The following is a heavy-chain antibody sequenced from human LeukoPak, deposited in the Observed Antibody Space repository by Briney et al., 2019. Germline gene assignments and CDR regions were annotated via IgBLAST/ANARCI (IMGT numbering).Heavy chain of an antibody. Sequence: SVKVSCKASGGTFSSYAISWVRQAPGQGLEWMGGIIPIFGTANYAQKFQGRVTITADESTSTAYMELSSLRSEDTAVYYCARSVVVPAAIGGGYYYYYYGMDVWGQGTTVTVSS. CDR2: IIPIFGTA. D-gene: IGHD2-2*01. V-gene: IGHV1-69*13. CDR1: GGTFSSYA. CDR3: ARSVVVPAAIGGGYYYYYYGMDV. J-gene: IGHJ6*02.